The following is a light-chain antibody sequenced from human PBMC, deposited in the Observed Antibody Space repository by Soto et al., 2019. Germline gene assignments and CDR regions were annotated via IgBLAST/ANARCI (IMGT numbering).Light chain of an antibody. CDR2: AAS. V-gene: IGKV1-9*01. CDR1: QGISTF. Sequence: IQLTQSPSSLSASVGDRVTVTRRASQGISTFLAWYQQKPGKAPKVLMYAASTLQSGVPSRFSGSGSGTDFTLTISSLQPEYAATYYCQQLNSTSLTFGGGTKVEIK. CDR3: QQLNSTSLT. J-gene: IGKJ4*01.